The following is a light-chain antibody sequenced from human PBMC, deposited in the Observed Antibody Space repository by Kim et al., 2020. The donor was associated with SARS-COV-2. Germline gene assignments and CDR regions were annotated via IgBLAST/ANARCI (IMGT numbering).Light chain of an antibody. CDR3: QQYNDWPLLT. CDR2: GAS. J-gene: IGKJ4*01. V-gene: IGKV3-15*01. Sequence: SPGERVNLSCRASQSVRNNLAWYQHRPGQAPRHLIYGASTRATDVSARFSGSGSETEFTLTIRSLQSEDLAVYYCQQYNDWPLLTFGGGTKVDIK. CDR1: QSVRNN.